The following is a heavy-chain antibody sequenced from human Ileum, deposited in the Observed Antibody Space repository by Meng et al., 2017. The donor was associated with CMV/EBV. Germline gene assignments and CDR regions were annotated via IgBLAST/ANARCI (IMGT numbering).Heavy chain of an antibody. CDR1: GGSIRPYE. D-gene: IGHD6-19*01. CDR3: ARVGAVAGVEGNWFDH. J-gene: IGHJ5*02. CDR2: IYTSGTT. V-gene: IGHV4-4*07. Sequence: QVRRQEWGRGLVKTSETLSIPSTVSGGSIRPYEWSWIRQHAGKGMEWIGRIYTSGTTIYNPSLKSRVTMSVDTSKNQFSLKLSSVTVADTAVYYCARVGAVAGVEGNWFDHWGQGTLVTVSS.